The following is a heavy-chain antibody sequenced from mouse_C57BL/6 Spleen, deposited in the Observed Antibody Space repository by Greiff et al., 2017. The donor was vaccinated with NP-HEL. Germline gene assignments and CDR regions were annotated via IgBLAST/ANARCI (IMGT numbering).Heavy chain of an antibody. CDR3: ARGCGYYFDY. CDR2: IDPSDSYT. V-gene: IGHV1-50*01. CDR1: GYTFTSYW. D-gene: IGHD1-1*02. J-gene: IGHJ2*01. Sequence: QVQLQQPGAELVKPGASVKLSCKASGYTFTSYWMQWVKQRPGQGLEWIGEIDPSDSYTNYNQKFKGKATLTVDTSSSTSYMQLSSLTSEDSAVYYCARGCGYYFDYWGQGTTLTVSS.